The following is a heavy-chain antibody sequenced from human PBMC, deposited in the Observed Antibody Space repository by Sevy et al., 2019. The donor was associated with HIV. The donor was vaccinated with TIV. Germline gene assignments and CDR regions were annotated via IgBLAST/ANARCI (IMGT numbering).Heavy chain of an antibody. Sequence: GGSLRLSCAASGLTFSTYAMYWVRQAPGKGLEYVSAISGGGGNTYYGTSVKDRFTVSRDNAKNTLYLQMGSLRAEDMAVYFCARKYHDTSGYPRYSMDVWGQGTTVTVSS. V-gene: IGHV3-64*01. CDR2: ISGGGGNT. D-gene: IGHD3-22*01. CDR1: GLTFSTYA. J-gene: IGHJ6*02. CDR3: ARKYHDTSGYPRYSMDV.